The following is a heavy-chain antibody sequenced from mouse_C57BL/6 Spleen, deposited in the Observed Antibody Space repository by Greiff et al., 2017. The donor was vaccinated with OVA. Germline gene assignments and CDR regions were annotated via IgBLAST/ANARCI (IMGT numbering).Heavy chain of an antibody. CDR2: IYPGSGST. CDR3: ARSPLTDY. D-gene: IGHD4-1*01. Sequence: LVESGAELVKPGASVKMSCKASGYTFTRYWLTWVKQRPGQGLAWIGDIYPGSGSTTYNEKFKSKATLTVDTSSSTAYMQLSSLTSEDSAVYYCARSPLTDYWGQGTTLTVSS. V-gene: IGHV1-55*01. J-gene: IGHJ2*01. CDR1: GYTFTRYW.